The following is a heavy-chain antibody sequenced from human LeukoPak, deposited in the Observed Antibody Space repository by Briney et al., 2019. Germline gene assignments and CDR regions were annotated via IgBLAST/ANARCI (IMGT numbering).Heavy chain of an antibody. Sequence: SETLSLTCTVSGGSVSSGSYYWSWIRQPPGKGLEWIGYIYYSGSTNYNPSLKSRVTISVDMSKNQFSLRLSSVTTADMAVYYCARVPGGGTAANWGQGTMVTVSS. CDR2: IYYSGST. CDR3: ARVPGGGTAAN. J-gene: IGHJ3*01. V-gene: IGHV4-61*01. CDR1: GGSVSSGSYY. D-gene: IGHD1-7*01.